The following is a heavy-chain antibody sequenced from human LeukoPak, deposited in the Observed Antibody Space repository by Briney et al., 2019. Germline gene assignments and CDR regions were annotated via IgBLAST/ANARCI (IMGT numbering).Heavy chain of an antibody. V-gene: IGHV3-21*04. CDR3: ARARRGYSGYDYYYYYYMDV. CDR1: GFTFSSYS. J-gene: IGHJ6*03. CDR2: ISSSSSYI. Sequence: GGSLRLSCAASGFTFSSYSMNWVRQAPGKGLEWVSSISSSSSYIYYADSVKGRFTISRDNAKNSLYLQMNSLRAEDTALYYCARARRGYSGYDYYYYYYMDVWGKGTTVTVSS. D-gene: IGHD5-12*01.